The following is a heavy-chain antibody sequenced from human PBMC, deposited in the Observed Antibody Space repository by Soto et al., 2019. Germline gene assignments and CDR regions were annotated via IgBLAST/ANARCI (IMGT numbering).Heavy chain of an antibody. V-gene: IGHV4-59*01. CDR1: GGSISSYY. CDR2: IYYSGST. D-gene: IGHD3-3*01. CDR3: ARSFYDFWSGYYYYYYYMDV. J-gene: IGHJ6*03. Sequence: SETLSLTCTVSGGSISSYYWSWIRQLPGKGLEWIGYIYYSGSTNYNPSLKSRVTISVDTSKNQFSLKLSSVTAADTAVYYCARSFYDFWSGYYYYYYYMDVWGKGTTVTVSS.